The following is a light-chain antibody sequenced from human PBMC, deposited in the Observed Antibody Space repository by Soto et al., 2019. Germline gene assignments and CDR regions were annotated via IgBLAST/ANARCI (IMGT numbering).Light chain of an antibody. Sequence: QSVLTQPPSVSGAPGQRVTISFTGSRSNIGAGYDVHWYQQLPGTAPKLLIYGNSNRPSGVPDRFSGSKSGTSASLAITGLQAEDEADYYCQSYDSSLSGSEVFGGGTQLTVL. J-gene: IGLJ2*01. CDR1: RSNIGAGYD. V-gene: IGLV1-40*01. CDR2: GNS. CDR3: QSYDSSLSGSEV.